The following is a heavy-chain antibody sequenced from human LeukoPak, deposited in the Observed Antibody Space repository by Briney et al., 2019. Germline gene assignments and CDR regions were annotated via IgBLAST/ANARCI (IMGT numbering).Heavy chain of an antibody. CDR2: ISAYNGNT. J-gene: IGHJ4*02. Sequence: ASVKVSCKASGYTFISYGISWVRQAPGQGLEWMGWISAYNGNTNYAQKLQGRVTMTTDTSTSTAYMELRSLRSDDTAVYYCAREVIRYRTIGPLNYWGQGTLVTVSS. CDR3: AREVIRYRTIGPLNY. V-gene: IGHV1-18*01. D-gene: IGHD4/OR15-4a*01. CDR1: GYTFISYG.